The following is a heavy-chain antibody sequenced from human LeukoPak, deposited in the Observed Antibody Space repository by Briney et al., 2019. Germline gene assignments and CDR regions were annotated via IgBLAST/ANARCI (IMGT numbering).Heavy chain of an antibody. CDR3: ARTTMVRGTYYMDV. D-gene: IGHD3-10*01. CDR1: GYSINSTYSISSTYY. V-gene: IGHV4-61*05. Sequence: PSETLSLTCTVSGYSINSTYSISSTYYWGWIRQPPGKGLEWIGYIYYSGYTNYNPSLKSRVTISVDTSKNQFSLKLSSVTAADTAVYYCARTTMVRGTYYMDVWGKGTTVTISS. CDR2: IYYSGYT. J-gene: IGHJ6*03.